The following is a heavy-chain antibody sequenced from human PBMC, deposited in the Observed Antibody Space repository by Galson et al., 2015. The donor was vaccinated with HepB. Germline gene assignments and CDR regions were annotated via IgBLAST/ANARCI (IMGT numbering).Heavy chain of an antibody. CDR2: ISNSGNTI. CDR1: GFTFRNDE. J-gene: IGHJ3*02. D-gene: IGHD1-20*01. V-gene: IGHV3-48*03. Sequence: PLRLSCAASGFTFRNDEMTWVRQSPGKGLEWVSFISNSGNTIYYADSVRGRFTIPRDNARHSLYLQMNSLRAEDTAVYYCARDRESVTGTTLDIWGQGTMVTVAS. CDR3: ARDRESVTGTTLDI.